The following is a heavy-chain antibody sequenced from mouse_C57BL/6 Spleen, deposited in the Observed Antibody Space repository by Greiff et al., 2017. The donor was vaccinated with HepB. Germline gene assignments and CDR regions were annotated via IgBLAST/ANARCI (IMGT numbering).Heavy chain of an antibody. CDR2: IYPYNGVS. J-gene: IGHJ1*03. Sequence: VQLKESGPELVKPGASVKISCKASGYSFTGYYMHWVKQSHGNILDWIGYIYPYNGVSSYNQKFKGKATLTVDMSSSTADMELRSLTSEDSAVYYCARYDDDVYWYFDVWGTGTTVTVSS. CDR3: ARYDDDVYWYFDV. V-gene: IGHV1-31*01. CDR1: GYSFTGYY. D-gene: IGHD2-4*01.